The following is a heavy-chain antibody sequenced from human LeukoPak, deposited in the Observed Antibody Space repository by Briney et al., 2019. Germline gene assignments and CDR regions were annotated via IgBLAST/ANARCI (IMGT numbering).Heavy chain of an antibody. CDR1: GFTFSSYA. CDR2: ISGSGGST. V-gene: IGHV3-23*01. D-gene: IGHD3-22*01. Sequence: PGGSLRLSCAASGFTFSSYAMSWVRQAPGKGLEWVSAISGSGGSTYYADSVKGRFTISRDNSKNSLYLQMNSLRAEDTAVYYCTSSGIYYDSSGYYYGPKEYNAFDIWGQGTMVTVSS. CDR3: TSSGIYYDSSGYYYGPKEYNAFDI. J-gene: IGHJ3*02.